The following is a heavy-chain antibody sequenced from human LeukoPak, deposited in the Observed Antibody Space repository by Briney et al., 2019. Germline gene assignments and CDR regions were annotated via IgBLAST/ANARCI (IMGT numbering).Heavy chain of an antibody. Sequence: GGSLRLSCAASGFTFSSYAMSWVRQAPGKGLEWVSAISGSGGSTYYADSVKGRFTISRDNSKNTLYLQMNSLRAEDTAVYYCAKANRTPKIVVPAHYYYYGMDVWGQGTTVTVSS. J-gene: IGHJ6*02. CDR1: GFTFSSYA. V-gene: IGHV3-23*01. D-gene: IGHD2-2*01. CDR2: ISGSGGST. CDR3: AKANRTPKIVVPAHYYYYGMDV.